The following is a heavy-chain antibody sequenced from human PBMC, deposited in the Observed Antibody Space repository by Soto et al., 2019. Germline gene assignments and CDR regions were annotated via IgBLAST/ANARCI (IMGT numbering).Heavy chain of an antibody. D-gene: IGHD3-22*01. CDR2: ISYDGSNK. J-gene: IGHJ3*02. CDR1: GFTFSSYG. Sequence: LRLSCAASGFTFSSYGMHWVRQAPGKGLEWVAVISYDGSNKYYADSVKGRFTIYRDNSKNTLYLQMKSLRAEDTAVYYCGYDSSGWGAFDIWGQGTMVTVSS. V-gene: IGHV3-30*18. CDR3: GYDSSGWGAFDI.